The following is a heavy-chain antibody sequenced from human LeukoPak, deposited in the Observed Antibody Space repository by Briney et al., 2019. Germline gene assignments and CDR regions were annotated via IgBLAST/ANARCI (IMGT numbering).Heavy chain of an antibody. CDR1: GYTLTDYY. J-gene: IGHJ4*02. Sequence: ASVRVSCKASGYTLTDYYIHWVRLAPGQGLEWMGWVNPKRGDTETAQKFQGRVAMTTDTSTSTVFLQLTSLISDDAAVYFCARGGILGSSWNYGFDYWGQGTLVTVSS. CDR3: ARGGILGSSWNYGFDY. V-gene: IGHV1-2*02. D-gene: IGHD1-7*01. CDR2: VNPKRGDT.